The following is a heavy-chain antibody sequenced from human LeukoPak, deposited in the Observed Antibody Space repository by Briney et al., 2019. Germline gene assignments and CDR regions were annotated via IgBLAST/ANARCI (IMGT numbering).Heavy chain of an antibody. Sequence: ASVKVSCKTSGHTFIDYGITWVRQATGQGLEWMGGISVYNGKTKYAQKVQGRVTMSTDRTTSTAYMELRSLGSDDTAAYYCARVISHAGGTYHFDYWGQGTLVTVSS. CDR1: GHTFIDYG. V-gene: IGHV1-18*01. J-gene: IGHJ4*02. CDR2: ISVYNGKT. D-gene: IGHD3-3*02. CDR3: ARVISHAGGTYHFDY.